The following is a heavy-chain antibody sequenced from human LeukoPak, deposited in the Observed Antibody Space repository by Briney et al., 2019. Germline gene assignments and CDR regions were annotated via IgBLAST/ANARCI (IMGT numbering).Heavy chain of an antibody. V-gene: IGHV4-39*07. D-gene: IGHD3-22*01. CDR1: GGSISSSSYY. J-gene: IGHJ3*02. CDR2: IYYSGST. CDR3: AALWGYDSSGSNDAFDI. Sequence: SETLSLTCTVSGGSISSSSYYWGWIRQPPGKGLEWIGSIYYSGSTNYNPSLKSRVTMSVDTSKNQFSLKLSSVTAADTAVYYCAALWGYDSSGSNDAFDIWGQGTMVTVSS.